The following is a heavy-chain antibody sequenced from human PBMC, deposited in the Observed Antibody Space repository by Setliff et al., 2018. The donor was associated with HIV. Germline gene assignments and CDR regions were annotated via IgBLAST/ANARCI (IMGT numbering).Heavy chain of an antibody. V-gene: IGHV4-4*08. D-gene: IGHD3-3*01. Sequence: KTSETLSLTCTVSGGSISSYYWSWIRQPPGKGLEWIGYIYTSGSTNYNPSLKSRVSISVDTSKNQFSLNLNSVTAADTAVYYCARGSRITIFGVVIVDPFDIWGQGTMVTVPS. CDR3: ARGSRITIFGVVIVDPFDI. J-gene: IGHJ3*02. CDR1: GGSISSYY. CDR2: IYTSGST.